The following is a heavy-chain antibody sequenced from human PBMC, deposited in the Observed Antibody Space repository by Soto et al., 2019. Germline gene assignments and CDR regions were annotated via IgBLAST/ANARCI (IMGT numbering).Heavy chain of an antibody. CDR1: GLTLSNYV. Sequence: EVQVLESGGGLVQPGGSLRLSCAASGLTLSNYVMTWVRQAPGKGLEWVSGISGSGDSTYYADSVKGRFTISRDNSKNTLYLQMNSLRADDTAVYYCAKDHGGGHQLFDYWGQGTLVTVSS. V-gene: IGHV3-23*01. J-gene: IGHJ4*02. CDR3: AKDHGGGHQLFDY. D-gene: IGHD2-15*01. CDR2: ISGSGDST.